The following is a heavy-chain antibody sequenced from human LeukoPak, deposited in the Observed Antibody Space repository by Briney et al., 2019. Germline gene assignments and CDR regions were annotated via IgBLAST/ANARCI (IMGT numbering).Heavy chain of an antibody. J-gene: IGHJ4*02. Sequence: PSETLSLTCAVSGGALSNYFWTWVCQRPPRGLGWVAEINISVSTNTNSSPRSRVAISLDTPKNQISRSLTAVTAAATAVYYWARGQYCSTTSCYAARRYFDFWGQGTLVTVSS. CDR1: GGALSNYF. CDR2: INISVST. V-gene: IGHV4-34*01. D-gene: IGHD2-2*01. CDR3: ARGQYCSTTSCYAARRYFDF.